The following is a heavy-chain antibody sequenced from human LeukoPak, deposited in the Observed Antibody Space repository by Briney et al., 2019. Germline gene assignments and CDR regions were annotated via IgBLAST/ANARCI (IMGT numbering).Heavy chain of an antibody. V-gene: IGHV3-30*18. Sequence: PGRSLRLSCAASGITFSSYGMRWVRQAPDEGLEWGAVISYDGNNKYYADSVKGRFTISRDNSKNTLYLQMNSLRAEDTAVYYCAKDQGRSDYWGQGTLVTVSS. J-gene: IGHJ4*02. CDR3: AKDQGRSDY. CDR1: GITFSSYG. CDR2: ISYDGNNK.